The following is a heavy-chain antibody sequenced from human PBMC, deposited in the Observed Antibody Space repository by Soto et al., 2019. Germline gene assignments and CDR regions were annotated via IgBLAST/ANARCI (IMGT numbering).Heavy chain of an antibody. CDR3: ARGSSIAARPPVTGAFDI. CDR1: GYTFTSYD. CDR2: MNPNSGNT. D-gene: IGHD6-6*01. J-gene: IGHJ3*02. Sequence: ASVKVSCKASGYTFTSYDINWVRQATGQGLEWMGWMNPNSGNTGYAQKFQGRVTMTRNTSISTAHMELSSLRSEDTAVYYCARGSSIAARPPVTGAFDIWGQGTMVTVSS. V-gene: IGHV1-8*01.